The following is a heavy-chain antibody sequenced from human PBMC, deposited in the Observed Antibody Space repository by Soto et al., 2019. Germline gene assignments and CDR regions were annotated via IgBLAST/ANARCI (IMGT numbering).Heavy chain of an antibody. CDR2: IYYSGST. J-gene: IGHJ4*02. CDR1: GGSISSGGYY. Sequence: PSETLSLTCTVSGGSISSGGYYWSWIRQHQGKGLEWIGYIYYSGSTYYNPSLKSRVTISVDTSKNQFSLKLSSVTAAYTAVYYCVGHYDVLNEGYFDYWGQGTLVTVSS. D-gene: IGHD3-9*01. V-gene: IGHV4-61*08. CDR3: VGHYDVLNEGYFDY.